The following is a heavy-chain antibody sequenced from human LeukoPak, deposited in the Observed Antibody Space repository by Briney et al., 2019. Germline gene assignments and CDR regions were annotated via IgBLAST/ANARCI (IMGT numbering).Heavy chain of an antibody. D-gene: IGHD3-9*01. V-gene: IGHV3-53*01. J-gene: IGHJ4*02. CDR1: GFTVSSNY. Sequence: GGSLRLSCAASGFTVSSNYMSWVRLAPGKGLEWVSVIYSGGSTYYADSVKGRFTISRDNSKNTLYLQMNSLRAEDTAVYYCASINYDILTGYSDYFDYWGQGTLVTVSS. CDR3: ASINYDILTGYSDYFDY. CDR2: IYSGGST.